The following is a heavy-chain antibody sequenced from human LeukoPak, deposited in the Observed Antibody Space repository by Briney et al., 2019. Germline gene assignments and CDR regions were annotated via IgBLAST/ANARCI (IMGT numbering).Heavy chain of an antibody. D-gene: IGHD3-22*01. V-gene: IGHV4-59*01. CDR1: GGPIGSYY. CDR2: IYYSGST. Sequence: SETLSLTCTVSGGPIGSYYWSWIRQPPGKGLEWIGYIYYSGSTNYNPSLKSRVTISVDTSKNQFSLKLSSVTAADAAVYYCARRILHYYDSSGSAFDIWGQGTMVTVSS. CDR3: ARRILHYYDSSGSAFDI. J-gene: IGHJ3*02.